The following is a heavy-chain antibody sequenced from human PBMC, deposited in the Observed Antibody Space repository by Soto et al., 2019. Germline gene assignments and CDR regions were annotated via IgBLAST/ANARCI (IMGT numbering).Heavy chain of an antibody. CDR2: ISGSGSTI. Sequence: GGSLRLSCEATGFTFSSHEMSWIRQTPEKRLEWIAKISGSGSTINYADSVKGRFTISRDNVQRTLHLQMDSLRVEDTGVYYCARGGVYWGRGTLVTVSS. D-gene: IGHD2-8*01. CDR1: GFTFSSHE. CDR3: ARGGVY. J-gene: IGHJ1*01. V-gene: IGHV3-48*03.